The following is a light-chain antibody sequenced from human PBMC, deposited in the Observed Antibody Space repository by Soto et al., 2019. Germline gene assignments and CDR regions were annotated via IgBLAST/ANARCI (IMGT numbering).Light chain of an antibody. J-gene: IGKJ1*01. Sequence: EIFLTQSPDTLSLSPGERATLSCRASQSVSSFLAWYQQKAGQAPRLLIYDASHRATGIPARFSGSGSGTDFTLTINSLEPEDFALYYCQQRYNWPPTFGQGTKVDI. CDR3: QQRYNWPPT. V-gene: IGKV3-11*01. CDR2: DAS. CDR1: QSVSSF.